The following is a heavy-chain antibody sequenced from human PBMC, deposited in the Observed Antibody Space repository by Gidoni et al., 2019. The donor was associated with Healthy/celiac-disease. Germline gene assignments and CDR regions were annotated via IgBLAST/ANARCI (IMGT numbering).Heavy chain of an antibody. CDR1: GGTFSSSA. Sequence: QVQLVQSGAEVKKPGSSVKVSWKASGGTFSSSAISWGRQAPGQGLEWMGGIIPIFGTANYAQKFQGRVTITADEATSTAYMELSSLRSEDTAVYYCASGDAIAVAGTTYYYGMDVWGQGTTVTVSS. V-gene: IGHV1-69*01. D-gene: IGHD6-19*01. CDR3: ASGDAIAVAGTTYYYGMDV. J-gene: IGHJ6*02. CDR2: IIPIFGTA.